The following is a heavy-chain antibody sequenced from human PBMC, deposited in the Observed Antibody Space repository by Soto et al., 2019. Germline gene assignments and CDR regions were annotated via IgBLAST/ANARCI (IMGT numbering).Heavy chain of an antibody. D-gene: IGHD3-22*01. V-gene: IGHV1-3*01. Sequence: ASVKVSCKASGYTFTSYAMHWVRQAPGQRLEWMGWINAGNGNTKYSQKFQGRVTITRDTSASTAYMELSSLRSEDTAVYYCASPGLNYDSSGYGAFDIWGQGTTVTVSS. CDR2: INAGNGNT. CDR1: GYTFTSYA. CDR3: ASPGLNYDSSGYGAFDI. J-gene: IGHJ3*02.